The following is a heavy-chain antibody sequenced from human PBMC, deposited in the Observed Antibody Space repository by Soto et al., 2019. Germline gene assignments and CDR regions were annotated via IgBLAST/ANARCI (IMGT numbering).Heavy chain of an antibody. CDR3: ARSPYSGPYLAYFDY. Sequence: QVQLVESGGGVVQPGRSLRLSCAASGFTFSSYGMHWVRQAPGKGLEWVAIISYDGSNKYYADSVKGRFTISRDNSKNTLYLQMNSLRAEDTAVYYCARSPYSGPYLAYFDYWGQGTLVTVSS. J-gene: IGHJ4*02. D-gene: IGHD1-26*01. CDR2: ISYDGSNK. V-gene: IGHV3-30*03. CDR1: GFTFSSYG.